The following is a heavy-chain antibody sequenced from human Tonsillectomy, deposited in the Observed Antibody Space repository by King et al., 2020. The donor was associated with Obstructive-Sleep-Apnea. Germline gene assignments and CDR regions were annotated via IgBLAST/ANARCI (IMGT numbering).Heavy chain of an antibody. V-gene: IGHV4-34*01. J-gene: IGHJ2*01. D-gene: IGHD3-9*01. CDR2: INHSGST. Sequence: QVQLQQWGAGLLKPSETLSLTCAVYGGSFSGYYWSWIRQPPGKGLEWIGEINHSGSTNYNPSLKSRVTISVDTSKNQFSLKLSSVTAADTAVYYCARGGYFDPHWYFDLWGRGTLVTVSS. CDR3: ARGGYFDPHWYFDL. CDR1: GGSFSGYY.